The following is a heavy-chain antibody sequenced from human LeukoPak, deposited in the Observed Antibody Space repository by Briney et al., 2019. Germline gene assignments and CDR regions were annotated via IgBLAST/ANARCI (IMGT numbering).Heavy chain of an antibody. D-gene: IGHD3-22*01. CDR3: ARGGPDSSDYSSLFDY. Sequence: PSETLSLTCAVYGGSFSGYYWSWIRQPPGKGLEWIGEINHSGSTNYNPSLKSRVTISVDTSKNQFSLKLSSVTAADTAVYYCARGGPDSSDYSSLFDYWGRGILVTVSS. CDR1: GGSFSGYY. V-gene: IGHV4-34*01. CDR2: INHSGST. J-gene: IGHJ4*02.